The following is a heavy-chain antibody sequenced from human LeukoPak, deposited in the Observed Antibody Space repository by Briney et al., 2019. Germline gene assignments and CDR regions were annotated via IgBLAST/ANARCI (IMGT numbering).Heavy chain of an antibody. CDR1: GGSFSGYY. CDR2: IYYSGST. Sequence: PSETLSLTCAVYGGSFSGYYWSWIRQPPGKGLEWIGYIYYSGSTNYNPSLKSRVTISVDTSKNQFSLKLSSVTAADTAVYYCARSRLLPPYFDYWGQGTLVTVSS. J-gene: IGHJ4*02. V-gene: IGHV4-59*08. CDR3: ARSRLLPPYFDY. D-gene: IGHD2-21*02.